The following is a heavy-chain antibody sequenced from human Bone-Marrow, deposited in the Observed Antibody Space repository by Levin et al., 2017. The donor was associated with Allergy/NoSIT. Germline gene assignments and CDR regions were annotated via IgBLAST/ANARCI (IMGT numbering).Heavy chain of an antibody. Sequence: PGESLKISCAASGFSFSSYGLHWVRQAPGKGLEWVAVISYNGNNKYSADSVKGRFTISRDNSKNMLYLQMNSLRTEDTAVYYCAKGGQGNNYYYYGMDVWGQGTTVTVSS. CDR3: AKGGQGNNYYYYGMDV. J-gene: IGHJ6*02. V-gene: IGHV3-30*18. CDR2: ISYNGNNK. D-gene: IGHD1/OR15-1a*01. CDR1: GFSFSSYG.